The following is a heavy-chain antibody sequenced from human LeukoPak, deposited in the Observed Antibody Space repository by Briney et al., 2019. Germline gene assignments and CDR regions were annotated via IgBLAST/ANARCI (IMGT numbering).Heavy chain of an antibody. CDR3: AKAYQPLGDFDY. CDR2: ISGSGGST. CDR1: GFTFTSYA. Sequence: GGSLRLSCAASGFTFTSYAMNWVRQAPGKGLEWVSAISGSGGSTYYADSVKGRFTISRDNSKNTLYLQMNSLRAEDTAVYYCAKAYQPLGDFDYWGQGTLVTVSS. J-gene: IGHJ4*02. V-gene: IGHV3-23*01. D-gene: IGHD6-13*01.